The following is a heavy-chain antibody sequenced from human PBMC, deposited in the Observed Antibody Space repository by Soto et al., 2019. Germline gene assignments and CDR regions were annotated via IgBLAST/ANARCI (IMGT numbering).Heavy chain of an antibody. D-gene: IGHD2-21*01. Sequence: EVQLVESGGGLVQPGGSLTLSCAASGFTVSNHWMHWVRQAPGRWLESISRIKTDGTYTDYADSVKGRFTISRDNAKNMLYLHMDSLRPEDTAVYYCARPKGAAYSAFDVWGQGTLVTVSS. J-gene: IGHJ3*01. CDR2: IKTDGTYT. CDR3: ARPKGAAYSAFDV. V-gene: IGHV3-74*01. CDR1: GFTVSNHW.